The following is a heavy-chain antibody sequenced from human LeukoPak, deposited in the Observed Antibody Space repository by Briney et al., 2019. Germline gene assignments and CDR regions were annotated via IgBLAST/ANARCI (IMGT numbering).Heavy chain of an antibody. J-gene: IGHJ4*02. CDR3: AKCFWSGYYTGYYFDY. D-gene: IGHD3-3*01. CDR1: GFTFSSYA. V-gene: IGHV3-23*01. CDR2: ISGSGGST. Sequence: PGGSLRLSCAASGFTFSSYAMSWVRQAPGKGLEWVSAISGSGGSTYYADSVKGRFTISRDNSKNTLYLQMHSLRAEDTAVYYCAKCFWSGYYTGYYFDYWGQGTLVTVSS.